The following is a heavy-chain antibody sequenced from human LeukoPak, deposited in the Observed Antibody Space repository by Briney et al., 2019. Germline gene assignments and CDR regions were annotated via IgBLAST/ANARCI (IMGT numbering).Heavy chain of an antibody. J-gene: IGHJ4*02. CDR1: GYTFTSYA. D-gene: IGHD3-22*01. Sequence: RASVKVSCKASGYTFTSYAMHWVRQAPGQRLEWMGWINAGNGNTKYSQEFQGRVTITRDTSASTAYMELSSLRSEDMAVYYCAGREAMIRGGFDYWGQGTLVTVSS. V-gene: IGHV1-3*03. CDR3: AGREAMIRGGFDY. CDR2: INAGNGNT.